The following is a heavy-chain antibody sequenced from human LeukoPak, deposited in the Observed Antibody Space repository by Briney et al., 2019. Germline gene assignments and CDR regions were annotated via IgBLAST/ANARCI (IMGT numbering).Heavy chain of an antibody. CDR1: GGSFSGYY. V-gene: IGHV4-34*01. D-gene: IGHD4-23*01. CDR3: ARRNVRGVVLTHHWFDP. Sequence: SEALSLTCAVYGGSFSGYYWSWIRQPPGQGLEWIGEINHSGSANYDPSLKSRVTISVDTSKNQFSLSLSSVAAADTAVYYCARRNVRGVVLTHHWFDPWGQGTLVTVSS. J-gene: IGHJ5*02. CDR2: INHSGSA.